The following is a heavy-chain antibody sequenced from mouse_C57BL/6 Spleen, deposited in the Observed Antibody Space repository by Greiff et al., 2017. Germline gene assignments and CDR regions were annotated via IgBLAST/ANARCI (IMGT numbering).Heavy chain of an antibody. V-gene: IGHV1-18*01. CDR3: ASRLWGYAMDY. CDR1: GYTFTDYN. Sequence: EVQLQQSGPELVKPGASVKLPCKASGYTFTDYNMDWVKQSHGKSLEWIGDINPNNGGTIYNQKFTGKATLTVDKSSSTAYMELRSLTSEDTAVYYCASRLWGYAMDYWGQGTSVTVSS. CDR2: INPNNGGT. D-gene: IGHD1-1*02. J-gene: IGHJ4*01.